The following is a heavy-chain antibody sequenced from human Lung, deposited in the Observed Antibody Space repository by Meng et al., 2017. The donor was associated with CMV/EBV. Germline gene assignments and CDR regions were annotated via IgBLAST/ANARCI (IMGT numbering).Heavy chain of an antibody. D-gene: IGHD6-19*01. CDR1: GXSISSSNW. J-gene: IGHJ4*02. V-gene: IGHV4-4*02. Sequence: GQXWVDASGTXXLTCAVSGXSISSSNWWSWVRQPPGKGLEWIGEIYHSGSTNYNPSLKSRVTISVDKSKNQFSLNLSSVTAADTAVYYCARVGQWLPIDYWGQGTLVTVSS. CDR3: ARVGQWLPIDY. CDR2: IYHSGST.